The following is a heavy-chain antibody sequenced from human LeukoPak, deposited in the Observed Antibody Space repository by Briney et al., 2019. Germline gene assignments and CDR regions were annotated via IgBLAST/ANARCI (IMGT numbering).Heavy chain of an antibody. CDR2: IYYSGST. V-gene: IGHV4-59*01. J-gene: IGHJ4*02. CDR1: GGSIKSYY. Sequence: PSETLSLTCTVSGGSIKSYYWSWIRQPPGNGLEWIGYIYYSGSTTYNPSLESRVTISVDTSKNQFSLKLSSVTAADTAVYYCARIHRYCSGGACYVLDNWGQGTLVAVSS. D-gene: IGHD2-15*01. CDR3: ARIHRYCSGGACYVLDN.